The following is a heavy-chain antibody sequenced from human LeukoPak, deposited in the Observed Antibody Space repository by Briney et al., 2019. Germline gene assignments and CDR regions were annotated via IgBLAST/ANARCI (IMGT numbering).Heavy chain of an antibody. J-gene: IGHJ6*02. D-gene: IGHD3-16*02. CDR2: ITNSGTYT. CDR3: ARGQYRLDV. V-gene: IGHV3-11*05. Sequence: GGSLRLSSAASGVTFSDHYMSWSRQAPGEGLEWVSYITNSGTYTNSPDSVRGRFTITRDNAKSSLYLQMNSLRPEDTAISYCARGQYRLDVWGQGTLVTVSS. CDR1: GVTFSDHY.